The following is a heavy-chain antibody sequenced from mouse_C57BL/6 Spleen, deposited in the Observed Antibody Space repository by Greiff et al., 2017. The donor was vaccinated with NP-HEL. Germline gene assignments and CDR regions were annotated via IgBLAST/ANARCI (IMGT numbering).Heavy chain of an antibody. Sequence: VKLQQPGAELVRPGSSVKLSCKASCYTFTSYWMHWVKQRPIQGLEWIGNIDPSDSETHYNQKFKDKATLTVDKSSSTAYMQLSSLTSEDSAVYYCARGIYDGYYGYFDVWGTGTTVTVSS. V-gene: IGHV1-52*01. CDR3: ARGIYDGYYGYFDV. J-gene: IGHJ1*03. D-gene: IGHD2-3*01. CDR1: CYTFTSYW. CDR2: IDPSDSET.